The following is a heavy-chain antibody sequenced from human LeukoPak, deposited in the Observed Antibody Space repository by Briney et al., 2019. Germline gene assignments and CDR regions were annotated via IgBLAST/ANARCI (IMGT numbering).Heavy chain of an antibody. CDR2: ISYDESSK. J-gene: IGHJ4*02. Sequence: KPGGSLRLSCAASGFTLSSNGIHWVRQAPGRGLEWVAVISYDESSKYYADSVKGRFTVSRDNSKNTVFLQMNSLRTEDTAVYYCAKDRLGLTAPKAYFDYWGQGTLVTVSS. D-gene: IGHD3-16*01. CDR3: AKDRLGLTAPKAYFDY. CDR1: GFTLSSNG. V-gene: IGHV3-30*18.